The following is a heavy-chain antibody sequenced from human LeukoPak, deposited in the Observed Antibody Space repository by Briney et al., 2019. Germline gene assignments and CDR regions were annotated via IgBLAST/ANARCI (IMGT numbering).Heavy chain of an antibody. D-gene: IGHD6-19*01. V-gene: IGHV1-2*06. J-gene: IGHJ4*02. CDR3: ARVAPSYSSGRSEFGY. CDR1: GYTFTGYY. CDR2: INPNSGGT. Sequence: ASVKVSCKASGYTFTGYYMHWVRQAPGQGLEWMGRINPNSGGTNYAQKFQGRVTMTRDTSISTAYMELSRLRSDDTAVYYCARVAPSYSSGRSEFGYWGQGTLVTVSS.